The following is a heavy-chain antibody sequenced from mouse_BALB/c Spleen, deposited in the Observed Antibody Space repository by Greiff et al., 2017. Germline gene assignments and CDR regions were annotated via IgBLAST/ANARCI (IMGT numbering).Heavy chain of an antibody. CDR1: GFTFSNYW. CDR3: TLYYRYERGYFDY. J-gene: IGHJ2*01. Sequence: EVKLVESGGGLVQPGGSMKLSCVASGFTFSNYWMNWARQSPEKGLEWVAEIRLKSNNYATHYAESVKGRFTISRDDSKSSVYLQMNNLRAEDTGIYYCTLYYRYERGYFDYWGQGTTLTVSS. V-gene: IGHV6-6*02. D-gene: IGHD2-14*01. CDR2: IRLKSNNYAT.